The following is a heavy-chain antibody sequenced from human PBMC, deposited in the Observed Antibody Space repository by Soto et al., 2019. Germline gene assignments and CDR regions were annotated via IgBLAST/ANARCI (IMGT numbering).Heavy chain of an antibody. CDR1: GGSISSSSYY. Sequence: SETLSLTCTVSGGSISSSSYYRGWIRQPPGKGLEWIGSIYYSGSTYYNPSLKSRVTISVDTSKNQFSLKLSSVTAADTAVYYCARHLPAQPYLEPYYDFRSGYTLWGQGSLVTVSS. D-gene: IGHD3-3*01. CDR3: ARHLPAQPYLEPYYDFRSGYTL. CDR2: IYYSGST. J-gene: IGHJ4*02. V-gene: IGHV4-39*01.